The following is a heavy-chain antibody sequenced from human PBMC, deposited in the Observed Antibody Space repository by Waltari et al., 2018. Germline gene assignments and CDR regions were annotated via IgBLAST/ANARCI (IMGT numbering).Heavy chain of an antibody. D-gene: IGHD5-18*01. V-gene: IGHV1-46*01. Sequence: QVQLVQSGAEVKKPGASVKVSCKASGYTFTSYYMHWVRQAPGQGLEWMGIIHPSGGSTSYAQKFQGRVTMTRDTSTSTVYMELSSLRSEDTAVYYCARDRRRGYSYGCDAFDIWGQGTMVTVSS. J-gene: IGHJ3*02. CDR2: IHPSGGST. CDR1: GYTFTSYY. CDR3: ARDRRRGYSYGCDAFDI.